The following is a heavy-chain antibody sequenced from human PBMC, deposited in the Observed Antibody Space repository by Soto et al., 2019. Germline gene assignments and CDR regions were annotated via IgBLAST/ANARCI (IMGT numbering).Heavy chain of an antibody. CDR2: INHSGST. V-gene: IGHV4-34*01. D-gene: IGHD3-10*01. Sequence: PSETLSLTCAVYGGSFSGYYWSWIRQPPGKGLEWIGEINHSGSTNYNPSLKSRVTISVDTSKNQFSLKLSSVTAADTAVYYCARGLLLWFGDERNWFDPWGQGTLVTVS. J-gene: IGHJ5*02. CDR3: ARGLLLWFGDERNWFDP. CDR1: GGSFSGYY.